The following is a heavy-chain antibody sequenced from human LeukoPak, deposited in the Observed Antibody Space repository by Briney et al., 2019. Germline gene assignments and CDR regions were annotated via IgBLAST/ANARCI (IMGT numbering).Heavy chain of an antibody. CDR1: GGSISSSSYY. CDR2: IYYSGST. V-gene: IGHV4-39*07. Sequence: SETLSLTCTVSGGSISSSSYYWGWIRQPPGKGLEWIGSIYYSGSTYYNPSLKSRVTISVDTSKNQFSLKLSSVTAADTAVYYCARGMLGATLFDYWGQGTLVTVSS. D-gene: IGHD1-26*01. CDR3: ARGMLGATLFDY. J-gene: IGHJ4*02.